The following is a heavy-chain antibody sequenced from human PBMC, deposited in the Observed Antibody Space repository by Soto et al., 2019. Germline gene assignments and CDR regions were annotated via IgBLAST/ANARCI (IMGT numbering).Heavy chain of an antibody. Sequence: EVQLLESGGGLVQPGGSLRLSCAASGFTFSSYAMSWVRQAPGKGLEWGSAINGSGGSTYHADSVKGRFTISRDNSKNTLYLQMNSLRAEDTAVYYCAKDTTYYYGSGSYPYYWGQGTLVTVSS. D-gene: IGHD3-10*01. J-gene: IGHJ4*02. CDR3: AKDTTYYYGSGSYPYY. CDR2: INGSGGST. CDR1: GFTFSSYA. V-gene: IGHV3-23*01.